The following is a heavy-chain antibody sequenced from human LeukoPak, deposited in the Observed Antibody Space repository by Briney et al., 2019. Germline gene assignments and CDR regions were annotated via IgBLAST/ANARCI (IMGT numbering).Heavy chain of an antibody. J-gene: IGHJ2*01. CDR1: GGSISSGDYY. V-gene: IGHV4-30-4*08. CDR3: ARASAAIAVAGTGWYFDL. D-gene: IGHD6-19*01. CDR2: IYYSGST. Sequence: PSETLSLTCTVSGGSISSGDYYWSWIRQPPGKGLEWIGYIYYSGSTYYNPSLKSRVTISVDTSKNQFSLKLSSVTAADTAVYYCARASAAIAVAGTGWYFDLWGRGTLVTVSS.